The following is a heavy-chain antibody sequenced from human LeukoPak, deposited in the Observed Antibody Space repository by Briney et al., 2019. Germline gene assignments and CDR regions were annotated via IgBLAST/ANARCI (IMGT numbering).Heavy chain of an antibody. CDR1: GGSFSGYY. D-gene: IGHD6-6*01. CDR2: INHSGST. Sequence: SETLSPTCAVYGGSFSGYYWSWIRQPPGKGLEWIGEINHSGSTNYNPSLKSRVTISVDTSKNQFSLKLSSVTAADTAVYYCARASHYSSSSGFASWGQGTLVTVSS. J-gene: IGHJ5*01. CDR3: ARASHYSSSSGFAS. V-gene: IGHV4-34*01.